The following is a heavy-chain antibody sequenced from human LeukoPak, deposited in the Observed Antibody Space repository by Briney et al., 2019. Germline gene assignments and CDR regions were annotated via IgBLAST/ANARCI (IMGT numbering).Heavy chain of an antibody. CDR3: ARDPNYDFWSGYSGYYYMDV. CDR2: MNPNSGNT. V-gene: IGHV1-8*03. Sequence: EASVKVSCKASGYTFTSYDINWVRQATGQGLEWMGWMNPNSGNTGYAQKFQGRVTITRNTSISTAYMELSSLRSEDTAVYYCARDPNYDFWSGYSGYYYMDVWGKGTTVTVSS. CDR1: GYTFTSYD. J-gene: IGHJ6*03. D-gene: IGHD3-3*01.